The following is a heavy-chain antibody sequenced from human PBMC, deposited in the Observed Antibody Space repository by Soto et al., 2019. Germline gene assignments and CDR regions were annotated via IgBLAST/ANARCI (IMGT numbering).Heavy chain of an antibody. CDR2: IWYDGSNK. CDR1: GFTFSNYD. D-gene: IGHD3-10*01. CDR3: ARGHDSDASGNYQIY. Sequence: GGSLRLSCAASGFTFSNYDIHWVRQAPGKGLEWVAVIWYDGSNKYYADSVKGRFTISRDNSKNTLYLQMNSLRAEDTAVYYCARGHDSDASGNYQIYWGQGTLVTVPP. J-gene: IGHJ4*02. V-gene: IGHV3-33*01.